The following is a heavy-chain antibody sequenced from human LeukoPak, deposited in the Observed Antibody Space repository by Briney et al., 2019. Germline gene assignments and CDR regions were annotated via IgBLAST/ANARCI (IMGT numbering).Heavy chain of an antibody. J-gene: IGHJ4*02. D-gene: IGHD5-18*01. Sequence: PGGSLRLSCAASGFTFSDYSMNWVRQAPGKGLEWVASISSSSPYIYYTDSVKGRFTISRDNAKNSPYLQMNSLRAEDTAVYYCARLYSRVGPFDYWGQGTLVTVSS. CDR3: ARLYSRVGPFDY. CDR1: GFTFSDYS. V-gene: IGHV3-21*01. CDR2: ISSSSPYI.